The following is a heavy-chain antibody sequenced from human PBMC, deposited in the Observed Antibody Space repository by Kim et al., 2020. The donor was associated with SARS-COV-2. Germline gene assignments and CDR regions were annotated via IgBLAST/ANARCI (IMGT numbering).Heavy chain of an antibody. V-gene: IGHV3-11*06. J-gene: IGHJ5*02. CDR3: VGREKVVVAAAEQFP. Sequence: DSVKCRFTISRDNAKNSLYLQMNSLRAEDTAVYYCVGREKVVVAAAEQFPWGQGTLVTVSS. D-gene: IGHD2-15*01.